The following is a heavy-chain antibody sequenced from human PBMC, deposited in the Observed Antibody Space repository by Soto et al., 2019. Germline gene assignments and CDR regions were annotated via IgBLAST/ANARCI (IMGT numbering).Heavy chain of an antibody. CDR1: GFTFSSYS. V-gene: IGHV3-21*01. CDR3: ARTLGAVTTFAYDY. J-gene: IGHJ4*02. CDR2: ISSSSSYI. Sequence: GGSLRLSCAASGFTFSSYSMNWVRQAPGKGLEWVSSISSSSSYIYYADSVKGRFTIFRDNAKNSLYLQMNSLRAEDTAVYYCARTLGAVTTFAYDYWGQGTLVTVS. D-gene: IGHD4-17*01.